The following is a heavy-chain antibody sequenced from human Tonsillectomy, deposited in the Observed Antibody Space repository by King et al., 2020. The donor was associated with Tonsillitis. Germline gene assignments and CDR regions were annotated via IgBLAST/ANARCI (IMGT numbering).Heavy chain of an antibody. CDR3: ARGYNFWSGYYQYYYMDV. D-gene: IGHD3-3*01. J-gene: IGHJ6*03. V-gene: IGHV4-34*01. Sequence: VQLQQWGAGLLKPSETLSLTCAXXGGSFSGXYWSWIRQPPGKGLEWIGEINHSGSTNYKPSLKSRVTISVDTSKDQFSLKLISVTAADPAVYYCARGYNFWSGYYQYYYMDVWGKGTTVTVSS. CDR1: GGSFSGXY. CDR2: INHSGST.